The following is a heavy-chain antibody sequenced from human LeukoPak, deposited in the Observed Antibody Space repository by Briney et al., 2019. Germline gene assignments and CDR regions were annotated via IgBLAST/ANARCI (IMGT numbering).Heavy chain of an antibody. D-gene: IGHD6-19*01. CDR1: GFTFSSYS. Sequence: GGSLRLSCAASGFTFSSYSMNWVRQAPGKGLEWVSSISSSSSYIYYADSVKGRFTISRDNSKNTLYLQMDSLKAEDTAVYYCARMSVARYWYFDLWGRGTLVTVSS. CDR3: ARMSVARYWYFDL. V-gene: IGHV3-21*01. J-gene: IGHJ2*01. CDR2: ISSSSSYI.